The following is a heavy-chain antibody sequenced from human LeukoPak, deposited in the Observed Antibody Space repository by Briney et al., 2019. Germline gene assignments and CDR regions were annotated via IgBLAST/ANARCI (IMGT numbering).Heavy chain of an antibody. D-gene: IGHD3-10*01. CDR1: GFTFSSYS. CDR3: ARDLEDRPLLWFGESPYYFDY. Sequence: PGGSLRLSCAASGFTFSSYSMNWVRQAPGKGLEWVSYISSSSSTIYYADSVKGRFTISRDNAKNSLYLQMNSLRAEDTAVYYCARDLEDRPLLWFGESPYYFDYWGQGTLVTVSS. J-gene: IGHJ4*02. CDR2: ISSSSSTI. V-gene: IGHV3-48*01.